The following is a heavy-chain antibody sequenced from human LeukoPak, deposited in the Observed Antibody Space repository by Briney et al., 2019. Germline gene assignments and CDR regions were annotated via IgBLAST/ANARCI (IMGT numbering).Heavy chain of an antibody. CDR3: ARKRGYSYGYAGEYYFDY. V-gene: IGHV3-30*03. CDR2: ISYDGSYK. D-gene: IGHD5-18*01. J-gene: IGHJ4*02. Sequence: PGRSLRLSCAASEFTFSTYGMHWVRQAPGKGLEWVAVISYDGSYKFYADSVKGRLTISRDNSKSTLYLQMNSLRAEDTAVYYCARKRGYSYGYAGEYYFDYWGQGTLVTVSS. CDR1: EFTFSTYG.